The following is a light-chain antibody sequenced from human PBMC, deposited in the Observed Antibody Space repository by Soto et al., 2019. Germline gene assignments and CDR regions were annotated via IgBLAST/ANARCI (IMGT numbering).Light chain of an antibody. CDR3: QQYYTTPYT. V-gene: IGKV4-1*01. J-gene: IGKJ2*01. Sequence: DIVMTQSPDSLAVSLGEAATINCKSSRSVFYISNNKNYLAWYQQKPGQPPKLLIYWASTRDSGVPDRFSGSGSGTDFTLTISSLQAEDVAVYYCQQYYTTPYTFGQGTKLEIK. CDR2: WAS. CDR1: RSVFYISNNKNY.